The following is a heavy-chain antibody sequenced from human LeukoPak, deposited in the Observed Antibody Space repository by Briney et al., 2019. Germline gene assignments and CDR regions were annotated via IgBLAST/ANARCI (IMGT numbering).Heavy chain of an antibody. Sequence: ASVKVSCKASGDTFTSYGISWLRPAPGQGLEWMGWISAYNGNTNYEQKLQGRVTMTTDASTSTAYMELRSLRSNDTAVYYCERAGVPWFGELLSFDYWGQGTLVTVSS. J-gene: IGHJ4*02. CDR1: GDTFTSYG. CDR3: ERAGVPWFGELLSFDY. CDR2: ISAYNGNT. D-gene: IGHD3-10*01. V-gene: IGHV1-18*01.